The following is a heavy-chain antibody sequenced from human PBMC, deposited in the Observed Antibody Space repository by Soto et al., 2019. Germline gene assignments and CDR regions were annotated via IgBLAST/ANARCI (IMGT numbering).Heavy chain of an antibody. CDR3: ARVGIYYDSVVGFDY. V-gene: IGHV1-69*13. D-gene: IGHD3-22*01. J-gene: IGHJ4*02. Sequence: SVKGSCKASGGTFSSYAISWVRQAPGQGLEWMGGIIPIFGTANYAQKFQGRVTITADESTSTAYMELSSLRSEDTAVYYCARVGIYYDSVVGFDYWGQGTLVTVSS. CDR1: GGTFSSYA. CDR2: IIPIFGTA.